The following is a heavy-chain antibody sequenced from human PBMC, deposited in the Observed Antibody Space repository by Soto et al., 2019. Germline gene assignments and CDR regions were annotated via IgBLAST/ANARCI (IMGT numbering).Heavy chain of an antibody. J-gene: IGHJ4*02. CDR2: ISGSGDST. CDR3: ARRGSGSYDY. V-gene: IGHV3-23*01. CDR1: GFTFSSYA. D-gene: IGHD1-26*01. Sequence: EVQLLESGGGLVQPGGSLRLSCAASGFTFSSYAMRWVRQAPGKGLEWVSAISGSGDSTYYADSVKGRFTISRDNSKNTLYLQMNRLRAEDTAVYYSARRGSGSYDYWGQGTLVTVSS.